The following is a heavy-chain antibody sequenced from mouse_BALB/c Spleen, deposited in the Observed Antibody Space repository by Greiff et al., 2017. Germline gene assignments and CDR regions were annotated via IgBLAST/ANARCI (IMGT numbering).Heavy chain of an antibody. CDR1: GYTFTSYW. D-gene: IGHD4-1*01. CDR3: ARRGLGLYYFDY. Sequence: QVQLQQSGAELAKPGASVKMSCKASGYTFTSYWMHWVKQRPGQGLEWIGYINPSTGYTEYNQKFKDKATLTADKSSSTAYMQLSSLTSEDSAVYYCARRGLGLYYFDYWGQGTTRTVSS. V-gene: IGHV1-7*01. J-gene: IGHJ2*01. CDR2: INPSTGYT.